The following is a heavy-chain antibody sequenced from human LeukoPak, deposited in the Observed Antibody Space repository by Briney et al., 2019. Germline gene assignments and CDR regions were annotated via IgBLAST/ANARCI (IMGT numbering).Heavy chain of an antibody. Sequence: PSETLSLTCTVSGGSISSSSYYWGWIRQPPGKGLEWIGSIYYSGSTYYNPSLKSRVTISVDTSKNQFSLKLSSVTAADTAVYYCARQWPTAVVPAAIGPYYYYMDVWGKGTTVTVSS. J-gene: IGHJ6*03. D-gene: IGHD2-2*02. CDR2: IYYSGST. CDR1: GGSISSSSYY. V-gene: IGHV4-39*01. CDR3: ARQWPTAVVPAAIGPYYYYMDV.